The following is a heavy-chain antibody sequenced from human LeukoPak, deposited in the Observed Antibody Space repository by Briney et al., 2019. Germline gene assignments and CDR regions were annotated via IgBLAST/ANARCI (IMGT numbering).Heavy chain of an antibody. CDR1: GYSISSGYF. CDR3: ARCLGFLIGSSWYPDAFDI. J-gene: IGHJ3*02. CDR2: VYHVGTT. D-gene: IGHD6-13*01. V-gene: IGHV4-38-2*02. Sequence: SETLSLTCTVSGYSISSGYFWGWIRQPPGKGLEWIGVYHVGTTDYNPSLKSRVTISVDRSKNQMSLKLGSVTAADTAVYYCARCLGFLIGSSWYPDAFDIWGQGTMVTVSS.